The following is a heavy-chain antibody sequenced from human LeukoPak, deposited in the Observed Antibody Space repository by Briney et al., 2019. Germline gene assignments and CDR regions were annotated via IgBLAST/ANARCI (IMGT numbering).Heavy chain of an antibody. V-gene: IGHV4-34*01. CDR3: ARGGYYCTG. CDR1: GGSFSGYY. D-gene: IGHD3-3*01. CDR2: INHSGST. Sequence: KPSETLSLTCAVYGGSFSGYYWSWIRQPPGKGLEWIGEINHSGSTNYNPSLKSRLTISVDTSKNQFSLKLSSVTAADTAVYYCARGGYYCTGWGQGTLVTVSS. J-gene: IGHJ4*02.